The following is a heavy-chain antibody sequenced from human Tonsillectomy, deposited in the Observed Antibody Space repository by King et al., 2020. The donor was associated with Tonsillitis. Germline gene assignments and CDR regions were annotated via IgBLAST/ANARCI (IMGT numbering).Heavy chain of an antibody. CDR1: GFTFSDYF. J-gene: IGHJ6*03. D-gene: IGHD4-23*01. V-gene: IGHV3-11*01. CDR2: ISGSVRSI. CDR3: ARGRLGGNSDHLYMDV. Sequence: VQLVESGGGLVKPGGSLRLSCAASGFTFSDYFMTWIRQAPGKGLEWVSYISGSVRSIDYADSVRGRFTISRDNTKNSLYLQMNSLRDEDTAVYFCARGRLGGNSDHLYMDVWGKGTTVTVSS.